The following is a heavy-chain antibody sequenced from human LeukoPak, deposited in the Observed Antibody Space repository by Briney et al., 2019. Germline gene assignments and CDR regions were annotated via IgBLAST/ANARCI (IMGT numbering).Heavy chain of an antibody. J-gene: IGHJ4*02. CDR1: GYTFTSYG. V-gene: IGHV1-18*01. CDR2: ISAYNGNT. Sequence: ASVKVSCKASGYTFTSYGISWVRQAPGQGLEWMGWISAYNGNTNYTQKLQGRVTMTTDTSTSTAYMELRSLRSEDTAVYYCARDAITMVRGVHFDYWGQGTLVTVSS. D-gene: IGHD3-10*01. CDR3: ARDAITMVRGVHFDY.